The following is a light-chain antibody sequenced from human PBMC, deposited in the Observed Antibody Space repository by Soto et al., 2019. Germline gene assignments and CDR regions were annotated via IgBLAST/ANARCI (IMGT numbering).Light chain of an antibody. CDR2: AAS. CDR1: QSLRSN. J-gene: IGKJ1*01. Sequence: IVMTQSPATLSVSPGERATLSCRASQSLRSNLAWYQQKPGQAPRLLIYAASTRATGIPARFSGSWSGTEFTLTISSLQSEDFAVYYCQQYNNWWTFGQGTKVEIK. CDR3: QQYNNWWT. V-gene: IGKV3-15*01.